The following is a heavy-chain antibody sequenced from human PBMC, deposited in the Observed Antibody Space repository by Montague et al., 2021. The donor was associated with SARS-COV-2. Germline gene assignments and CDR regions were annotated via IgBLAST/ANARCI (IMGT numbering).Heavy chain of an antibody. Sequence: SLRLSCEACGFTISGYALSWVRQAPGKGLEWVSLIYSGGRSTYYXGSXKGRFTISRDDSKNMVFLQMHSLRAEDTASYYCARDPTGDYFYSADVWGQGTTVTVSS. J-gene: IGHJ6*02. V-gene: IGHV3-23*03. CDR1: GFTISGYA. CDR3: ARDPTGDYFYSADV. D-gene: IGHD1-14*01. CDR2: IYSGGRST.